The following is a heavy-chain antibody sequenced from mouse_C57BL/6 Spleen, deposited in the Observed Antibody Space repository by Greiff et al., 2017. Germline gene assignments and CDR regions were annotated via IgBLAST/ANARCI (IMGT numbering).Heavy chain of an antibody. J-gene: IGHJ4*01. Sequence: EVMLVESGAELVKPGASVTLSCTASGFNIKDYYMHWVKQRTEQGLEWIGRIDPEDGETKYAPKFQGKATITADTSSNTAYLQLSSLTSEDTAVYYCAKGPWAMDYWGQGTSVTVSS. D-gene: IGHD3-3*01. CDR1: GFNIKDYY. CDR2: IDPEDGET. CDR3: AKGPWAMDY. V-gene: IGHV14-2*01.